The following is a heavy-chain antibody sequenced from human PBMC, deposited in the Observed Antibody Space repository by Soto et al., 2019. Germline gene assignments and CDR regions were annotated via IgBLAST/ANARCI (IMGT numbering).Heavy chain of an antibody. Sequence: QTLSLTCVGSVYTVSGNSVAWDLVRQSPSRGLEWLGRTYYRSRWYSDYAVSVRSRIDINADTSKNQVSLQLNSVTPEDTAVYYCARSEEDSDYYYYGMDVWGQGTTVTVSS. V-gene: IGHV6-1*01. J-gene: IGHJ6*02. CDR3: ARSEEDSDYYYYGMDV. D-gene: IGHD2-15*01. CDR2: TYYRSRWYS. CDR1: VYTVSGNSVA.